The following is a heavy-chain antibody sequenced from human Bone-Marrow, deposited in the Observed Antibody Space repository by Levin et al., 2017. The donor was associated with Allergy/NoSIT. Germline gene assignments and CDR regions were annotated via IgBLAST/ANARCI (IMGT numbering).Heavy chain of an antibody. CDR3: TSRGSTWDREY. D-gene: IGHD2-2*01. V-gene: IGHV3-23*01. CDR2: ISGSGVTT. CDR1: GFTFTSHD. J-gene: IGHJ4*02. Sequence: GESLKISCAASGFTFTSHDMTWVRQAPGKGLEWVSAISGSGVTTYYADSVKGRFTVSRDNSMNTLDLQMNSLRVEDTAVYYCTSRGSTWDREYWGQGILVTVSS.